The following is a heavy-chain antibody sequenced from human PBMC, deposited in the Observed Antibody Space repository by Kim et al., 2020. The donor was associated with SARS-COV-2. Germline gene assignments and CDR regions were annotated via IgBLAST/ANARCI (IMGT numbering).Heavy chain of an antibody. CDR2: INSGGST. CDR1: GFTFSSNY. V-gene: IGHV3-53*01. J-gene: IGHJ3*01. CDR3: AGVSRAFDG. Sequence: GGSLRLSCAASGFTFSSNYMSWVRQAPGKGLEWVSGINSGGSTTYADSVMGRSSISTGDSKNTTFLHQISLIAADTAVDYCAGVSRAFDGWGNGVTVSV.